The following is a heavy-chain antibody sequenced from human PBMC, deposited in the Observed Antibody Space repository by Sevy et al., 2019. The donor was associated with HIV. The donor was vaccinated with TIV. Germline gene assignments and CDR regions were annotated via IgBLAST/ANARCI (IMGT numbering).Heavy chain of an antibody. CDR1: GYTFTGYY. CDR3: ARDWQTIAAAGTLGGWFDP. Sequence: ASVKVSCKASGYTFTGYYMHWVRQAPGQGLEWMGWINPNSGGTNYAQKFQGRVTMTRETSISTAYMELSRLRSDDTAVYYCARDWQTIAAAGTLGGWFDPWGQGTLVTVSS. V-gene: IGHV1-2*02. CDR2: INPNSGGT. D-gene: IGHD6-13*01. J-gene: IGHJ5*02.